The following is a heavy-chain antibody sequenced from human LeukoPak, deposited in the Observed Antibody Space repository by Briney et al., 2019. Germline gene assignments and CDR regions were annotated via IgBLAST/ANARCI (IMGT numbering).Heavy chain of an antibody. D-gene: IGHD3-22*01. Sequence: GGSLRLSCAASGFTFSSYTMNWVRQAPGKGLEWVSSISTSSSYIYFADSVKGRFTISRDNAKNSLSLQMNSLRADDTAVYYCARGQIYYDGSGFDYWGQGTLVTVSS. V-gene: IGHV3-21*01. CDR3: ARGQIYYDGSGFDY. CDR1: GFTFSSYT. CDR2: ISTSSSYI. J-gene: IGHJ4*02.